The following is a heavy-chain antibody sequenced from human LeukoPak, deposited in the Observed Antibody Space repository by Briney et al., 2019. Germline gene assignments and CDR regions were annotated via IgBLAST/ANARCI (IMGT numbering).Heavy chain of an antibody. Sequence: SETLSLTCAVYGGSFSGYYWSWIRQPPGKGLEWIGEINHSGSTNYNPSLKSRVTISVDTSKNQFSLKLSSVTAADTAVYYCALVGARWFDPWGQGTLVTVSS. J-gene: IGHJ5*02. V-gene: IGHV4-34*01. CDR2: INHSGST. CDR1: GGSFSGYY. CDR3: ALVGARWFDP. D-gene: IGHD1-26*01.